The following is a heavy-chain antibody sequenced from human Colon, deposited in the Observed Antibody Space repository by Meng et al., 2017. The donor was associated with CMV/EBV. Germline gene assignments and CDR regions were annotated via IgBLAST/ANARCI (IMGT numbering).Heavy chain of an antibody. CDR1: GYTFSSYG. D-gene: IGHD5-12*01. CDR3: ARAREVGYSAYDDYDF. CDR2: ISTYNGNT. J-gene: IGHJ4*02. V-gene: IGHV1-18*01. Sequence: SGYTFSSYGISWVRQAPGQGLEWMGWISTYNGNTDYAQKFQGRVTMTTDTLTSTAYMELTSLKSDDTAVFYCARAREVGYSAYDDYDFWGQGTLVTVSS.